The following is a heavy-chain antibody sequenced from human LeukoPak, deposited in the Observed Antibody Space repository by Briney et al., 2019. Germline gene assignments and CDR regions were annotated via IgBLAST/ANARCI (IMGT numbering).Heavy chain of an antibody. CDR3: ASRLRPRSTDY. Sequence: PSETLSLTCTVSGGSISSYYWSWIRQPPGKGLEWIGSIYYSGSTYYNPSLKSRVTISVDTSKNQFSLKLSSVTAADTAVYYCASRLRPRSTDYWGQGTLVTVSS. CDR2: IYYSGST. CDR1: GGSISSYY. J-gene: IGHJ4*02. V-gene: IGHV4-39*01.